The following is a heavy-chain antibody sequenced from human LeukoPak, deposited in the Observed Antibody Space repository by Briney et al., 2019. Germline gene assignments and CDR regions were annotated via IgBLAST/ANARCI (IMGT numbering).Heavy chain of an antibody. J-gene: IGHJ6*03. D-gene: IGHD3-22*01. V-gene: IGHV3-23*01. CDR3: AKSIEGVVTGTYYYYSYMDV. CDR1: RLSLSSDG. Sequence: VGCLRLSPAAPRLSLSSDGMWWGSHALRKGLWRGSVISGSGGTTYYADSVKGGFPTSRDNSKKTLYLQMNSLGGEDTTVYYCAKSIEGVVTGTYYYYSYMDVWGKGTTVTVSS. CDR2: ISGSGGTT.